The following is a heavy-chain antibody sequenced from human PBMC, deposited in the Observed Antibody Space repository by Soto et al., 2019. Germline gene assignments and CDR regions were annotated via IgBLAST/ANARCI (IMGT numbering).Heavy chain of an antibody. CDR1: GGSISSSSYY. Sequence: SETLSLTCTVSGGSISSSSYYWGWIRQPPGKGLEWIGSIYYSGSTYYNPSLKSRVTISVDTSKNQFSLKLSSVTAADTAVYYCARGSICGVVLCGMEVWGQGNTVTVFS. V-gene: IGHV4-39*01. D-gene: IGHD3-3*01. CDR3: ARGSICGVVLCGMEV. J-gene: IGHJ6*02. CDR2: IYYSGST.